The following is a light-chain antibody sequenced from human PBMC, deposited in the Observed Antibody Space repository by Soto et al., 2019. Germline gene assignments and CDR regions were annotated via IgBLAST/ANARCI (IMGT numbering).Light chain of an antibody. J-gene: IGKJ1*01. CDR2: GAS. Sequence: DIQMTQSPSSLSASVGDRVTITCRASQTITTYVNWYQQKPGEAPKLLIFGASSLQSGVPSRFTRNGSGTDFTLTISSQQPEDLAAYHCKQGHSTPWTIGQGTKVEIK. CDR3: KQGHSTPWT. CDR1: QTITTY. V-gene: IGKV1-39*01.